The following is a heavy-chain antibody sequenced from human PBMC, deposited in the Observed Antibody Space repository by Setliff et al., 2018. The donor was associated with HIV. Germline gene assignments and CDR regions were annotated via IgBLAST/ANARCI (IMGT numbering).Heavy chain of an antibody. CDR1: GFTFSSYW. CDR3: VRDPPYYFGSGTFMYDY. CDR2: INSDGSST. Sequence: LRLSCAASGFTFSSYWMHWVRQAPGKGLVWVSRINSDGSSTNYADSVKGRFTISRDNAKNTLFLQMNSLRAEDTAVYYCVRDPPYYFGSGTFMYDYWGQGTLVTVSS. D-gene: IGHD3-10*01. J-gene: IGHJ4*02. V-gene: IGHV3-74*01.